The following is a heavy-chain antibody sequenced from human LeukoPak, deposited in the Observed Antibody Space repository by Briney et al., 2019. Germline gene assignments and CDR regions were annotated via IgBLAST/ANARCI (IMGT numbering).Heavy chain of an antibody. CDR2: INHSGST. J-gene: IGHJ5*02. CDR1: GGSFSGHY. Sequence: SETLSLTCAVYGGSFSGHYWSWIRQPPGKGLEWIGEINHSGSTNYNPSLKSRVTISVDTSKNQFSLKLSSVTAADTAVYYCARGLSSSSASNWFDPWGQGTLVTVSS. V-gene: IGHV4-34*01. CDR3: ARGLSSSSASNWFDP. D-gene: IGHD6-6*01.